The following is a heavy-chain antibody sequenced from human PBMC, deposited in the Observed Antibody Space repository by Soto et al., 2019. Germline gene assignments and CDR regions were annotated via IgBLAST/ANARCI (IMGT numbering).Heavy chain of an antibody. J-gene: IGHJ6*02. V-gene: IGHV1-46*01. D-gene: IGHD2-21*01. Sequence: ASVKVSCKASGYSFIGYYMHRVRQAPGQGLEWMGMINPSGGSTNYAQKFQGRVSMTRDTSTTTLYMELSSLRSEDTAVYYCARDVEHGAANLFLSYGMDVRGQGTTVTVSS. CDR2: INPSGGST. CDR3: ARDVEHGAANLFLSYGMDV. CDR1: GYSFIGYY.